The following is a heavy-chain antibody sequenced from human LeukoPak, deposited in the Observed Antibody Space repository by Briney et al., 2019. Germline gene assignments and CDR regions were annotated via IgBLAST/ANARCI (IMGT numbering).Heavy chain of an antibody. CDR2: INHSGST. D-gene: IGHD6-13*01. J-gene: IGHJ5*02. CDR1: GGSFSGYY. V-gene: IGHV4-34*01. Sequence: TSETLSLACAVYGGSFSGYYWSWIRQPPGKGLAWIGEINHSGSTNYNPSLKSRVTISVDTSKNQFSLKLSSVTAADTAVYYCARAPRKGIAAAGGGRYNWFDPWGQGTLVTVSS. CDR3: ARAPRKGIAAAGGGRYNWFDP.